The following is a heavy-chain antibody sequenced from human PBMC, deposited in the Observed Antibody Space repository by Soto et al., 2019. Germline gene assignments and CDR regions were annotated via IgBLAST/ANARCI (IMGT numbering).Heavy chain of an antibody. J-gene: IGHJ3*02. Sequence: GGSLRLSCAAPGFTVSSTYMNWVRQAPGKGLEWVSVIYGGGSTYYADSAKGRFTISRDNSKNTLYLQLNSLTAEDTAVYYCGGGRRGGVAVAGVGFDIWGQGTMVTVSS. CDR2: IYGGGST. CDR1: GFTVSSTY. D-gene: IGHD6-13*01. CDR3: GGGRRGGVAVAGVGFDI. V-gene: IGHV3-53*01.